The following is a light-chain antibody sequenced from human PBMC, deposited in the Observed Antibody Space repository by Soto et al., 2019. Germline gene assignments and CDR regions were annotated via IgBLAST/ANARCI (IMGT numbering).Light chain of an antibody. CDR1: SSNIGAGYG. Sequence: QSVLTQPPSVSGAPGQRVTISCTGSSSNIGAGYGVHWYQQLPGTAPKLLIYGNSNRPSGVPDRFSGSKSGTSASLAITGLQAEDEADYYCQSYDSSLKGVFGGGTKLTVL. CDR3: QSYDSSLKGV. CDR2: GNS. J-gene: IGLJ2*01. V-gene: IGLV1-40*01.